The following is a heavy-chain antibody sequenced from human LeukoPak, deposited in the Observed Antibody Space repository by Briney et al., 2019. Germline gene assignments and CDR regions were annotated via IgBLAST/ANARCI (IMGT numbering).Heavy chain of an antibody. Sequence: GGSLRLSCAASGFTFSYYGMHWVRQAPGNGLGWVAFIRYDESKKFYGDSVKGRFTISRDNSKNTLYLQMNSLRTEDTAVYYCAKSHLPNAYSGTYYCDYWGQGTLVTVSS. CDR1: GFTFSYYG. CDR3: AKSHLPNAYSGTYYCDY. J-gene: IGHJ4*02. CDR2: IRYDESKK. V-gene: IGHV3-30*02. D-gene: IGHD1-26*01.